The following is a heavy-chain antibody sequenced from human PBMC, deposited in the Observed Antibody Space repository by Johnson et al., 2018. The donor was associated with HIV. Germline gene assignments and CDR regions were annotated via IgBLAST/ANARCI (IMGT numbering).Heavy chain of an antibody. Sequence: QMLLVESGGGVVQPGRSLRLSCAASGFTFSSFGMHWVRQAPGKGLEWMAVISSAGTDTYYADSVKGRFTISRDNSKNTLYLQMNSLRAEDTAVYYCARGRNAFDIWGQGTMVTVSS. CDR2: ISSAGTDT. J-gene: IGHJ3*02. V-gene: IGHV3-30*03. CDR1: GFTFSSFG. CDR3: ARGRNAFDI.